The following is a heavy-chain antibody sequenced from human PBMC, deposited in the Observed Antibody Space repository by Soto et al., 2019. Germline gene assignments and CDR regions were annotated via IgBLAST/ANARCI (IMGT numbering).Heavy chain of an antibody. CDR2: INHSGST. CDR3: ARGGAKGLIATAVPRGY. J-gene: IGHJ4*02. CDR1: GGSFSGYY. V-gene: IGHV4-34*01. Sequence: QVQLQQWGAGLLKPSETLAITCAVYGGSFSGYYWNWIRQPPGKGLEWIGEINHSGSTNYNPSLKSRVTISVDTSKNQFSLNLSSVTAADTAVYYSARGGAKGLIATAVPRGYWGQGTLVTVSS. D-gene: IGHD6-13*01.